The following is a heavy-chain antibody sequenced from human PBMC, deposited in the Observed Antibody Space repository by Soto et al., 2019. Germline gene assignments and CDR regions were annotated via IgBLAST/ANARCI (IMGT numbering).Heavy chain of an antibody. D-gene: IGHD3-10*01. Sequence: EVQLLESGGGLAQPGGSLRLSCAASGFTFSSYAMTWVRQAPEKGLEWVSAISGGGSSRYYADSVRGRFTISRDNPSNTLCLQMSSLRAEGSALYCCPKDLPGELLPTCFDTWGKRILVTVSS. CDR1: GFTFSSYA. V-gene: IGHV3-23*01. J-gene: IGHJ5*02. CDR3: PKDLPGELLPTCFDT. CDR2: ISGGGSSR.